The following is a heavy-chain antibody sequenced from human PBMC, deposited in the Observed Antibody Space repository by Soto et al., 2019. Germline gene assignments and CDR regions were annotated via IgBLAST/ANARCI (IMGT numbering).Heavy chain of an antibody. CDR2: ISYDGSNK. D-gene: IGHD2-15*01. V-gene: IGHV3-30-3*01. CDR1: GFTFSSYA. J-gene: IGHJ6*02. Sequence: QVQLVESGGGVVQPGRSLRLSCAASGFTFSSYAMHWVRQAPGKGLEWVAVISYDGSNKYYADSVKGRFTISRDNSKNTLYLQMNSLRAEDTAVYYCARMASFYCSGGSCYPTCGMDVWGQGTTVTVSS. CDR3: ARMASFYCSGGSCYPTCGMDV.